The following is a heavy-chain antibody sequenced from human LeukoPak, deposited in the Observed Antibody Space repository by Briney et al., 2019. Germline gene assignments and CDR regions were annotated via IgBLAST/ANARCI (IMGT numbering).Heavy chain of an antibody. CDR3: ARDQISRWMGAFDI. J-gene: IGHJ3*02. CDR1: GFTFSTYR. CDR2: IKQDGSEK. V-gene: IGHV3-7*01. Sequence: GGSLRLSCAASGFTFSTYRMTWVRQAPGKGLEWVANIKQDGSEKYYVDSVKGRFTISRDNAKNSLYLQMNSLRVEDTAVYYCARDQISRWMGAFDIWGQGTMVTVSP. D-gene: IGHD4-23*01.